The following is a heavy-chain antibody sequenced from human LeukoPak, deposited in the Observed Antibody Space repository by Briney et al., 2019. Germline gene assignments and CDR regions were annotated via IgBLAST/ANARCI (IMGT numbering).Heavy chain of an antibody. CDR3: ARDRLGVTHFDY. V-gene: IGHV3-33*01. Sequence: GGSLSLSCAASGFTFSSYGMHWVRQAPGKGLEWVAVIWYDGSNKYYAESVKGRFTISRDNSKNTMYLQMESLRAEDTAVYYCARDRLGVTHFDYWGQGTLVTVSS. D-gene: IGHD2-21*02. CDR2: IWYDGSNK. J-gene: IGHJ4*02. CDR1: GFTFSSYG.